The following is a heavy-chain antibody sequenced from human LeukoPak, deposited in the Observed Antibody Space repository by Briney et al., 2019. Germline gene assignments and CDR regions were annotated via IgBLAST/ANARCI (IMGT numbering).Heavy chain of an antibody. V-gene: IGHV6-1*01. CDR1: GDSVSSNSVT. J-gene: IGHJ5*02. CDR2: TYYRSTWYN. Sequence: SQTLSHTCAISGDSVSSNSVTWNWIRQSPSRGLEWLGRTYYRSTWYNDYAVSVRGRITVNPDTSKNQFSLHLNSVTPEDTAVYYCARRLTQYDCFDPWGQGTLVTVSS. CDR3: ARRLTQYDCFDP. D-gene: IGHD2-2*01.